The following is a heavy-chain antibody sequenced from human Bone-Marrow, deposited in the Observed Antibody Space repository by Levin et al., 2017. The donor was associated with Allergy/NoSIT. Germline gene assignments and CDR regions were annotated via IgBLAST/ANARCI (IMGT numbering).Heavy chain of an antibody. CDR3: ARRSYSRSASLGY. CDR2: IYSGGST. CDR1: GFTVGNNY. Sequence: GESLKISCAASGFTVGNNYMSWVRQAPGKGLEWVSLIYSGGSTHYADSVKGRFTISRDSSTHPLYLHMNLLGAEDTAMYYCARRSYSRSASLGYWGQGTLVTVSS. J-gene: IGHJ4*02. D-gene: IGHD2-21*01. V-gene: IGHV3-53*01.